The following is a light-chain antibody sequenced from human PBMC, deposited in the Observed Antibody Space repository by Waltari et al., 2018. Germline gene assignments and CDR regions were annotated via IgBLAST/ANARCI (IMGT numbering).Light chain of an antibody. V-gene: IGKV1-5*03. J-gene: IGKJ2*01. CDR2: KAS. CDR1: QNINRW. Sequence: DIQLTQSPSTLSASVGDRVTITCRASQNINRWLAWYQQQPGKAPKLLIHKASNVESGVSSRFSGSGSGTEFTLTISSLQPDDFATYYCQQYNSYSRTFGQGTRLDI. CDR3: QQYNSYSRT.